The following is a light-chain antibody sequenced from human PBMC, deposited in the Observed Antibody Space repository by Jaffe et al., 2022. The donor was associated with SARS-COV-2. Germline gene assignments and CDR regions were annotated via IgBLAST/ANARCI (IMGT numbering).Light chain of an antibody. CDR1: SSNIGNNY. Sequence: QSVLTQPPSVSAAPGQKVTISCSGSSSNIGNNYVSWYQNLPGTAPKLLIYENNKRPSGIPDRISGSKSGTSATLGITGLQTGDEADYYCATWDSSLSVWVFGGGTKLTVL. J-gene: IGLJ3*02. V-gene: IGLV1-51*02. CDR2: ENN. CDR3: ATWDSSLSVWV.